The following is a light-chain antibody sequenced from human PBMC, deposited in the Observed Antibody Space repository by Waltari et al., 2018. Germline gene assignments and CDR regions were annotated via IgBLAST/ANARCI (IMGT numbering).Light chain of an antibody. CDR1: TPNIGARSD. V-gene: IGLV1-40*01. CDR2: GNT. CDR3: QSYDNSLSAVV. Sequence: QSVLTQQPSMSGAPGPRITIPCRGSTPNIGARSDVASYQQVPGTAPKFLIYGNTNRPSGVPDRFSGSKSGTSASLAITGLQAEDEAHYYCQSYDNSLSAVVFGGGTQLTVL. J-gene: IGLJ2*01.